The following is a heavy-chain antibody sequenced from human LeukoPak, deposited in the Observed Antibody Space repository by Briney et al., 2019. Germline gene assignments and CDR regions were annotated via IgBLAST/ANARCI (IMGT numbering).Heavy chain of an antibody. V-gene: IGHV4-59*01. Sequence: SETLSLTCTVSGGSISTYYWSWIRQPPGKGLEWIGYIYYSGSTYYNPSHKSRVTISVDTSKNQFSLKLNGVTAADTAVYYCARNKPLDPFDIWGQGTMVTVSS. CDR2: IYYSGST. CDR3: ARNKPLDPFDI. J-gene: IGHJ3*02. D-gene: IGHD1/OR15-1a*01. CDR1: GGSISTYY.